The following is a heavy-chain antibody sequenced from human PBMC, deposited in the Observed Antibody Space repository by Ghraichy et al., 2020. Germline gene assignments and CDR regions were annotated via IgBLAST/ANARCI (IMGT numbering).Heavy chain of an antibody. CDR3: ARESTSSSDFHF. V-gene: IGHV1-2*06. J-gene: IGHJ4*02. D-gene: IGHD6-6*01. CDR2: ISPNRGDT. Sequence: ASVKVSCKASGYTFTAYYMHWVRQAPGQGLEWMGRISPNRGDTIYAQKFHDRSTLSTDTSINTAYMELSRLTSDDTAVYYCARESTSSSDFHFWGQGTLVTVSS. CDR1: GYTFTAYY.